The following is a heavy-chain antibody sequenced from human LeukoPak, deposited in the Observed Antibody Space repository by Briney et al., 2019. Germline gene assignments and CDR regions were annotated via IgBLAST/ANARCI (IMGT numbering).Heavy chain of an antibody. Sequence: GGSLRLSCAASGFTFGSYAMSWVRQAPGKGLEWVSAISASGYNTYYADSVKGRFTISRDNSKNTLYLQMNRLRAEDTAVYYCAKGGSGSYHYYFGMDVWGQGTTVSVSS. V-gene: IGHV3-23*01. CDR3: AKGGSGSYHYYFGMDV. CDR1: GFTFGSYA. D-gene: IGHD3-10*01. J-gene: IGHJ6*02. CDR2: ISASGYNT.